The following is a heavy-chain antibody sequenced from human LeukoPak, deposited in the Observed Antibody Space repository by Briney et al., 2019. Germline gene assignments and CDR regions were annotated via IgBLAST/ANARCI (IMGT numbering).Heavy chain of an antibody. D-gene: IGHD2-15*01. CDR3: AKRVVGSYD. CDR1: GFTFSSYA. V-gene: IGHV3-23*01. J-gene: IGHJ4*02. CDR2: ISGSGSST. Sequence: GGSLRLSCAASGFTFSSYAMAWVRQAPGKGLEWVSAISGSGSSTYYADSVKGRFTISRDNSKNTLYLQMNSLRAEDSALYYCAKRVVGSYDWGQGTLVTVSS.